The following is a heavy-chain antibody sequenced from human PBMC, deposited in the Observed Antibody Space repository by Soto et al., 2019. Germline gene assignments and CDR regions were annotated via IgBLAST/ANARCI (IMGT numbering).Heavy chain of an antibody. CDR1: GGSISSGDYS. CDR2: IFYSGST. J-gene: IGHJ4*02. CDR3: ALTAVVVAATPFDY. V-gene: IGHV4-30-4*01. Sequence: QVQLQESGPGLVKPSQTLSLTCTVSGGSISSGDYSWNWIRQPPGKGLEWIGYIFYSGSTYYNPSLKSRVTISVDTSKNQFSLRLSSVTAADTAVYYCALTAVVVAATPFDYWGQGTLVTVSS. D-gene: IGHD2-15*01.